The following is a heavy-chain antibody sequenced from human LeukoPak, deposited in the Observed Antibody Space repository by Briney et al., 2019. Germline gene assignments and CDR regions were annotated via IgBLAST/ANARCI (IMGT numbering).Heavy chain of an antibody. J-gene: IGHJ4*02. D-gene: IGHD2-2*01. CDR1: GYTFTNYW. CDR3: ARRGCSATSCSPYYFDY. Sequence: GESLKISCKGSGYTFTNYWIGWVRQMPGQGLEWMGIIPPGDSDATSSPSFQGQVTISADKSIYTAYLQWDSLKASDTATYYCARRGCSATSCSPYYFDYWGQGTLVTVTS. CDR2: IPPGDSDA. V-gene: IGHV5-51*01.